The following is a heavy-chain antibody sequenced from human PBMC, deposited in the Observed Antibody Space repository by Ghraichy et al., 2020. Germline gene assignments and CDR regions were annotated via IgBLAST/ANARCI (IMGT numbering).Heavy chain of an antibody. CDR1: GGSFGGYY. Sequence: SETLSLTCDVYGGSFGGYYWSWIRQPPGKGLEWIGEINHSGSTNYNPSLKSRVTISVDTSKNQFSLKLSSVTAADTAVYYCARLKPYSSFLGFDYWGQGTLVTVSS. J-gene: IGHJ4*02. D-gene: IGHD6-19*01. CDR2: INHSGST. CDR3: ARLKPYSSFLGFDY. V-gene: IGHV4-34*01.